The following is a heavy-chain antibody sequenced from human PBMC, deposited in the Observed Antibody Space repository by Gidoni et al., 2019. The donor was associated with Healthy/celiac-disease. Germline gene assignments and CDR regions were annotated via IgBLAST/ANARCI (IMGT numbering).Heavy chain of an antibody. Sequence: QVQLVDSGGGVVQPGGSLSLSCAASAFPFSSYGIHWVRQAPGKGLEWVAFIRYDGSNKYYADSVKGRFTISRDNSKNTLYLQMNSLRAEDTAVYYCAKVRTTVTTTWFDPWGQGTLVTVSS. CDR2: IRYDGSNK. J-gene: IGHJ5*02. CDR1: AFPFSSYG. D-gene: IGHD4-4*01. CDR3: AKVRTTVTTTWFDP. V-gene: IGHV3-30*02.